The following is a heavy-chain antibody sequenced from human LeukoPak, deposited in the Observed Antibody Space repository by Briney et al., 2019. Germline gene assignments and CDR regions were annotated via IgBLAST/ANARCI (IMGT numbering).Heavy chain of an antibody. CDR1: GGSISSGSYY. Sequence: SQTLFLTCTVSGGSISSGSYYWSWIRQPAGKGLEWIGRIYTSGSTNYNPSLKSRVTISVDTSKNQFSLKLSSVTAADTAVYYCARDLIGPYYFDYWGQGTLVTVSS. J-gene: IGHJ4*02. CDR2: IYTSGST. V-gene: IGHV4-61*02. CDR3: ARDLIGPYYFDY.